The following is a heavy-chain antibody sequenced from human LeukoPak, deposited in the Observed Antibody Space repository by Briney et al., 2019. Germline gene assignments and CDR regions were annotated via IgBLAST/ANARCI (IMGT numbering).Heavy chain of an antibody. J-gene: IGHJ6*02. Sequence: SETLSLTCTVSGGSISSYYWSWIRQPPGKGLEWIGYIYYSGSTNYNPSLKSRVTISVDTSKNQFSLKLSSVTAADTAVYYCARDLTYCSGGSCPYYYYGMDVWGQGTTVTVSS. CDR1: GGSISSYY. D-gene: IGHD2-15*01. CDR2: IYYSGST. V-gene: IGHV4-59*12. CDR3: ARDLTYCSGGSCPYYYYGMDV.